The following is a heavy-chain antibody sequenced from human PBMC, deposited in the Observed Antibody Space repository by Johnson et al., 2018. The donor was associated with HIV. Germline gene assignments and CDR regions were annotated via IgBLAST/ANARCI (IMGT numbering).Heavy chain of an antibody. CDR3: AKDRTDRRYSSSRVAFDI. Sequence: VQLVESGGGLVQPGRSLRLSCAASGFTFDDYAMHWVRQAPGKGLEWVSGISWNSGSICYADSVKGRFTIYRDNAKNSLYLPMNSLRAEDKAVYYCAKDRTDRRYSSSRVAFDIWGQGTMVTVSS. V-gene: IGHV3-9*01. CDR1: GFTFDDYA. CDR2: ISWNSGSI. D-gene: IGHD6-13*01. J-gene: IGHJ3*02.